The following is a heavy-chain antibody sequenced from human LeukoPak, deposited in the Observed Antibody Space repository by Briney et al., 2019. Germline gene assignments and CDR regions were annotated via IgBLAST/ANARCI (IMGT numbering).Heavy chain of an antibody. CDR3: ARKRSGYSSGGQRRGIDAFDI. Sequence: GASVKVSCKASGYTFTSYYMHWVRQAPGQGLEWMGIINPSGGSTSYAQKFQGRVTMTRDMSTSTVYMELSSLRSEDTAVYYCARKRSGYSSGGQRRGIDAFDIWGQGTMVTVSS. V-gene: IGHV1-46*01. D-gene: IGHD6-25*01. CDR2: INPSGGST. CDR1: GYTFTSYY. J-gene: IGHJ3*02.